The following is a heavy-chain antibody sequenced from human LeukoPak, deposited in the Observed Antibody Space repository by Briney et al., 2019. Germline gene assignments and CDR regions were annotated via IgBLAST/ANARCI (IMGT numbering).Heavy chain of an antibody. D-gene: IGHD3-22*01. CDR1: GFTFSGST. Sequence: GGSLRPSCAASGFTFSGSTMNWVRQAPGKGLEWVSFISTSSSYIYYADSVKGRFTISRDNAKNSLYLQMNSLRAEDAAVYYCARDDPSGYYDSSGYVPAAFDIWGQGTMVTVSS. CDR3: ARDDPSGYYDSSGYVPAAFDI. J-gene: IGHJ3*02. V-gene: IGHV3-21*01. CDR2: ISTSSSYI.